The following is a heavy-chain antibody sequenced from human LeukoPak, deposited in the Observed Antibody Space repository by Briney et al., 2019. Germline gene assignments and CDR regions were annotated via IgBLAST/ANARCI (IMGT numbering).Heavy chain of an antibody. CDR2: ISSTSAYI. J-gene: IGHJ4*02. V-gene: IGHV3-21*04. D-gene: IGHD3-3*01. Sequence: GGSLRLSCAGSGFALKSHSLTWVRQAPGKGLEWVSSISSTSAYIHYADSVKGRFTISRDNSKNTLYLQMNSLRAEDTAVYYCAKNFDFWSGFMYYFDYWGQGTLVTVSS. CDR3: AKNFDFWSGFMYYFDY. CDR1: GFALKSHS.